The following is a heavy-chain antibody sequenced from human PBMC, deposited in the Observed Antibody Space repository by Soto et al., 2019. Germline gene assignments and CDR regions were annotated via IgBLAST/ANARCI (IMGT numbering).Heavy chain of an antibody. D-gene: IGHD1-7*01. Sequence: GESLRLSCAASGFTFSSYSMNWVRQAPGKGLEWVSSISSSSSYIYYADSVKGRFTISRDNAKNSLYLQMNSLRAEDTAVYYCARDSTGTTANYYYYYYMDVWGKGTTVTVSS. CDR3: ARDSTGTTANYYYYYYMDV. J-gene: IGHJ6*03. CDR2: ISSSSSYI. CDR1: GFTFSSYS. V-gene: IGHV3-21*01.